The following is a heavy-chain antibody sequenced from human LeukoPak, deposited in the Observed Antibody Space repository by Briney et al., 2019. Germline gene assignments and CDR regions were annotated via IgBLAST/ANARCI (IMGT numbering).Heavy chain of an antibody. CDR3: AGDGLEGPTKSVGATIDY. Sequence: SVKVSCKASGGTFSSYAISWVRQAPGQGLEWMGRIIPILGIANYAQKFQGRVTITADKSTSTAYMELGSLRSEDTAVYYCAGDGLEGPTKSVGATIDYWGQGTLVTVSS. J-gene: IGHJ4*02. CDR1: GGTFSSYA. D-gene: IGHD1-26*01. V-gene: IGHV1-69*04. CDR2: IIPILGIA.